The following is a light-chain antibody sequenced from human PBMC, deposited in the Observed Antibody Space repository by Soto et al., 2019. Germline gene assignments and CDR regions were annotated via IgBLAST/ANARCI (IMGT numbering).Light chain of an antibody. Sequence: DIVMTQSPLSLPVTLGQPASISCRSSQSLVHSDGNTYLDWFLQRPGQSPRRLIYKVSNRDSGVPDRFSGSGSGTDFKLKISRVEAEDLGIYYCMQGTHWPPVTFGGGTKVEVK. V-gene: IGKV2-30*02. CDR3: MQGTHWPPVT. CDR2: KVS. J-gene: IGKJ4*01. CDR1: QSLVHSDGNTY.